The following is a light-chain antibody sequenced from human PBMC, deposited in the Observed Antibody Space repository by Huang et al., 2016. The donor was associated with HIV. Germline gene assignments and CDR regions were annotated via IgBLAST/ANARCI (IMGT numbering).Light chain of an antibody. V-gene: IGKV4-1*01. CDR3: QQYYSTPYT. Sequence: DIVMTQSPDSLAVSLGERATINCKSSQSVLYSSNNKNYLAWYQQKPGHPPKLLIYWESTRESGVPDRFSGSGSGTDFTLTISSLQAEDVAVYYCQQYYSTPYTFGQGTKLEIK. CDR2: WES. CDR1: QSVLYSSNNKNY. J-gene: IGKJ2*01.